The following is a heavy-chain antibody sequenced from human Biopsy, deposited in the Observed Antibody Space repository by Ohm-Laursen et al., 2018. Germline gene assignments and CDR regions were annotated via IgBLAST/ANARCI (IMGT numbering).Heavy chain of an antibody. CDR1: GFTFRTYG. CDR2: ISYDQITK. V-gene: IGHV3-30*18. Sequence: SLRLSCSASGFTFRTYGTHWVRLAPGKGLEWVAVISYDQITKHYADSVRGRFTISGDNSKNTLYLQVNSLRAEDTAVYYCAKDLSVYYYYGIDVWGQGTTVTVSS. CDR3: AKDLSVYYYYGIDV. D-gene: IGHD5/OR15-5a*01. J-gene: IGHJ6*02.